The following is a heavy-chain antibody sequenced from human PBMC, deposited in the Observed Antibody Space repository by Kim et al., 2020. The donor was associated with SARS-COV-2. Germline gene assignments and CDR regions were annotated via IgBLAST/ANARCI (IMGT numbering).Heavy chain of an antibody. V-gene: IGHV4-31*03. CDR1: GGSISSDGYY. D-gene: IGHD3-10*01. J-gene: IGHJ3*02. CDR3: ARDKLVRGVISVVDAFVI. Sequence: SETLSLTCTVSGGSISSDGYYWSWIRQHPGKGLEWIGYIYYSGSTYYNPSLKSRVTISVDTSKNQFSLKLSSVTAADTAVYYCARDKLVRGVISVVDAFVIWGQGTMVTVSS. CDR2: IYYSGST.